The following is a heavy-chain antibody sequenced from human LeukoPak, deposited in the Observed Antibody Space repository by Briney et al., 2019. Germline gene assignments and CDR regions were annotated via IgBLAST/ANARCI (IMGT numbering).Heavy chain of an antibody. CDR2: IWYDGSNK. J-gene: IGHJ3*02. D-gene: IGHD3-22*01. CDR3: ARDHRKYYYDSSGYYGAFDI. V-gene: IGHV3-33*01. CDR1: GFTFSSYG. Sequence: GRSLRLSCAASGFTFSSYGMHWVRQAPGKGLEWAAVIWYDGSNKYYADSVKGRFTISRDNSKNTLYLQMNSLRAEDTAVYYCARDHRKYYYDSSGYYGAFDIWGQGTMVTVSS.